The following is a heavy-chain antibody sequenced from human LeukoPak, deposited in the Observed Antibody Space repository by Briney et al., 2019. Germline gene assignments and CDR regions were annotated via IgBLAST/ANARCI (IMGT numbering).Heavy chain of an antibody. D-gene: IGHD2-2*01. CDR1: GYTFTSYG. J-gene: IGHJ5*02. CDR2: ISAYNGNT. CDR3: ARDGLGVVVPAAMRPYNWFDP. Sequence: GASVKVSCKASGYTFTSYGISWVRQAPGQGLEWMGWISAYNGNTNYAQKLQGRVTMTTDTSTSTAYMELRSLRSDDTAVYYCARDGLGVVVPAAMRPYNWFDPWGQGTLVTVSS. V-gene: IGHV1-18*01.